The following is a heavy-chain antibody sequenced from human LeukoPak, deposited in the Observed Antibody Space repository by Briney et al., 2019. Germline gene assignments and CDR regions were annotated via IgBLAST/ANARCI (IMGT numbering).Heavy chain of an antibody. CDR2: IRYDGSNK. V-gene: IGHV3-30*02. D-gene: IGHD6-13*01. CDR3: AKDLMYSSSWSSDAFDI. J-gene: IGHJ3*02. CDR1: RFNFNAYG. Sequence: GGSLRLSCTASRFNFNAYGMHWVRQAPGKGLEWVAFIRYDGSNKYYADSVKGRFTISRDNSKNTLYLQMNSLRAEDTAVYYCAKDLMYSSSWSSDAFDIWGQGTMVTVSS.